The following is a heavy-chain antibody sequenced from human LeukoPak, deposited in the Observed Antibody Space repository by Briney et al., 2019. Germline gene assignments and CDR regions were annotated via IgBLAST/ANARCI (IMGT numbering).Heavy chain of an antibody. D-gene: IGHD2-21*02. J-gene: IGHJ3*02. CDR1: GFTFSIYW. V-gene: IGHV3-15*01. CDR2: IKSKTDGGTT. Sequence: GGSLRLSCAASGFTFSIYWMSWVRQAPGKGLEWVGRIKSKTDGGTTDYAAPVKGRFTISRDDSKNTLYLQMNSLKTDDTAVYYCTGGDSYDAFDIWGQGTMVTVSS. CDR3: TGGDSYDAFDI.